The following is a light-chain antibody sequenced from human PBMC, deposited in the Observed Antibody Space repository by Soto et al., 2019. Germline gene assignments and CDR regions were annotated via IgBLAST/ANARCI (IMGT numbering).Light chain of an antibody. CDR1: YSDVGGSNY. Sequence: QSALTQPPSASGSPGQSVTISCTGTYSDVGGSNYVSWYQQHPGKAPKLVIYEVIQRPSGVPDRFSGSRSGNTASLTVSRLQAEDEADYYCSSNGVGTNLKIFCGGTKLTFL. J-gene: IGLJ2*01. CDR2: EVI. CDR3: SSNGVGTNLKI. V-gene: IGLV2-8*01.